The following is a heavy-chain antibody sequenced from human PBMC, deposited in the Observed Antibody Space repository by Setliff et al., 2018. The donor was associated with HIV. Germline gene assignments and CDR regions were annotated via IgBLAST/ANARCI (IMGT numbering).Heavy chain of an antibody. CDR1: GGSIGTANW. Sequence: PSETLSLTCAVSGGSIGTANWWSWVRQPPGQGLEWIGEIYYSGNTNYNPSLKSRVTMSVDKPKNHLSLKLSSVTAADTALYYCAKGTPSCSFCFDNWGLNPGHRLL. CDR2: IYYSGNT. J-gene: IGHJ4*01. V-gene: IGHV4-4*02. CDR3: AKGTPSCSFCFDN. D-gene: IGHD2-15*01.